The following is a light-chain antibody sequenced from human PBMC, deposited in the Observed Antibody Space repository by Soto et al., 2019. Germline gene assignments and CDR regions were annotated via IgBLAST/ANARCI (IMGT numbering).Light chain of an antibody. CDR2: GAS. CDR1: QSVSSN. CDR3: QQDNNWPT. V-gene: IGKV3-15*01. J-gene: IGKJ1*01. Sequence: EIVMTQSPATLSVSPGERATLSCRASQSVSSNLAWYQQTPGQAPRLLIYGASTRATGIPARFSGSGSGTEFTLTISSLQSEDFAVYYCQQDNNWPTFGQGTKVEIK.